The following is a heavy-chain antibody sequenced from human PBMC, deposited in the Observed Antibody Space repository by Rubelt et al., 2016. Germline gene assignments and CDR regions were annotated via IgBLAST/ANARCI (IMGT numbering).Heavy chain of an antibody. CDR3: ARDGGGNFFDAAFH. Sequence: GGGVVQPGGSLRLSCAASGFSFSSCGMHWVRQAPGKGLEWVAVISYDGGKSYYADSVRGRFTISRDTSKSTLYLQLHSLTAEDTAMYYCARDGGGNFFDAAFHWGQGALVTVSS. CDR1: GFSFSSCG. J-gene: IGHJ4*02. V-gene: IGHV3-30*03. D-gene: IGHD4-23*01. CDR2: ISYDGGKS.